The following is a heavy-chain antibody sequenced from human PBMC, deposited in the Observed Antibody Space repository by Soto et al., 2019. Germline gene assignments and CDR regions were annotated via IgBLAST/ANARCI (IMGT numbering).Heavy chain of an antibody. Sequence: QVQLVESGGGVAQPGRSLRLSCAASGFTFSSYGMHWVRQAPGKGLGWVAVIWYDGSNKYYADSVKGRFTISRDNSKNTLYLQMNSLRAEDTAVYYCARSPYYDSSGYYYYWGQGTLVTVSS. J-gene: IGHJ4*02. CDR3: ARSPYYDSSGYYYY. CDR2: IWYDGSNK. D-gene: IGHD3-22*01. V-gene: IGHV3-33*01. CDR1: GFTFSSYG.